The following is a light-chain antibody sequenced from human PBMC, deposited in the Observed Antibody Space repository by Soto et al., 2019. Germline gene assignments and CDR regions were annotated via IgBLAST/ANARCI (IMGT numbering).Light chain of an antibody. V-gene: IGKV1-5*01. CDR1: QSISSW. CDR2: DAS. CDR3: QQYNSYPYT. Sequence: DIQMTQSPSTLSASVGDRVTITCRASQSISSWLAWYKQKPGKAPKLLIYDASSLESEVPSRFSCSGSGTEFTLTISSPQPYDLATYYCQQYNSYPYTFGQGTNLEIK. J-gene: IGKJ2*01.